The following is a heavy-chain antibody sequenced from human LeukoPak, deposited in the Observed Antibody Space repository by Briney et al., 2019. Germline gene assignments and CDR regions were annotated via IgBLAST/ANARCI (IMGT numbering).Heavy chain of an antibody. CDR3: ARGASEQLAPPLDS. Sequence: ASVKVSCKATGYTFTTYYIHWVRQAPGQGLEWMGMINPRGVSTNYAPKFQGRVTMTRDTSMSTAYMELSSLRSGDTALYYCARGASEQLAPPLDSWGQGTLVTVSS. D-gene: IGHD6-13*01. V-gene: IGHV1-46*01. CDR2: INPRGVST. CDR1: GYTFTTYY. J-gene: IGHJ4*02.